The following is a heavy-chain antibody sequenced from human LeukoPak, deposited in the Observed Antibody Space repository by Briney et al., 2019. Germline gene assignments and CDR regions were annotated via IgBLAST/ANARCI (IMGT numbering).Heavy chain of an antibody. CDR2: IYSGGST. V-gene: IGHV3-66*01. J-gene: IGHJ4*02. D-gene: IGHD3-22*01. CDR3: ARERNRGYYYDSSGFDY. Sequence: GGSLRLSCAASGFTFNTYGMHWVRQAPGKGLEWVSVIYSGGSTYYADSVKGRFTISRDNSKNTLYLQMNSLRAEDTAVYYCARERNRGYYYDSSGFDYWGQGTLVTVSS. CDR1: GFTFNTYG.